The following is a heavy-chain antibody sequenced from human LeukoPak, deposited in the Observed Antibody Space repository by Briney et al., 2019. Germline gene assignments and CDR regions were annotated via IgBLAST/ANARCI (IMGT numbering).Heavy chain of an antibody. CDR2: ISDFVDNT. CDR3: AKDFGRDYAYFDY. CDR1: GFSFGSYP. J-gene: IGHJ4*02. D-gene: IGHD3-16*01. Sequence: GGSLRLSCAGSGFSFGSYPMSWVRQAPGKGLEWVSSISDFVDNTYYADSVKGRFTISRDNSKNTLYLQMNSLRAEDTAVYYCAKDFGRDYAYFDYWGQGTLVTVSS. V-gene: IGHV3-23*01.